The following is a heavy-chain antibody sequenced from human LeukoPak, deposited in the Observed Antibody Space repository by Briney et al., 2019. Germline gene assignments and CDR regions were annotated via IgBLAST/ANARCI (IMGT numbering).Heavy chain of an antibody. Sequence: TSSETLSLTCTVSGGSISSSSYYWGWIRQPPGKGLEWIGSIYYSGSTYYNPSLKSRVTISVDTSKNQFSLRLSSVTAADTAVYYCARHAVAGIYYFDYWGQGTLVTASS. J-gene: IGHJ4*02. CDR2: IYYSGST. CDR3: ARHAVAGIYYFDY. V-gene: IGHV4-39*01. CDR1: GGSISSSSYY. D-gene: IGHD6-19*01.